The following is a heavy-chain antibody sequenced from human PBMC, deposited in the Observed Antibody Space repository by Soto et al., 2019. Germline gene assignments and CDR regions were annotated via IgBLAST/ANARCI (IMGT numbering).Heavy chain of an antibody. CDR3: VRDNTRSYFETSEAVDI. D-gene: IGHD1-26*01. V-gene: IGHV4-4*07. CDR1: GGSISSYY. CDR2: IYTSGST. J-gene: IGHJ3*02. Sequence: CGPLSLTCTVSGGSISSYYWSCIRQPAGKGLEWIGRIYTSGSTNYNPSLKSRVTMSVDTSKNQLYLKLSSVTAADTAVYYCVRDNTRSYFETSEAVDIWGQG.